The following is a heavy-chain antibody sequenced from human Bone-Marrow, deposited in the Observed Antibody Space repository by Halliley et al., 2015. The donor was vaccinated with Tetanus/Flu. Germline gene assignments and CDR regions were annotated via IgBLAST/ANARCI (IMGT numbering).Heavy chain of an antibody. CDR2: IGSSVSNT. D-gene: IGHD1-26*01. V-gene: IGHV3-23*01. Sequence: SLRLSCSASGFTFSAYFMSWVRQAPGQRLQWVSAIGSSVSNTYYADSVKGRFSISRDSSKNTLYLQMNSLRAEDTAVYYCAKAVLVETTPGRGMDVWGQGTTVIVSS. CDR3: AKAVLVETTPGRGMDV. CDR1: GFTFSAYF. J-gene: IGHJ6*02.